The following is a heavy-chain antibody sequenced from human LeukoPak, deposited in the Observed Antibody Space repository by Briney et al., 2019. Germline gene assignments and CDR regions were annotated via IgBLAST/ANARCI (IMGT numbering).Heavy chain of an antibody. CDR2: ISWNSGSI. CDR1: GFTFDDYA. V-gene: IGHV3-9*01. CDR3: ARDRSSWSKFDY. J-gene: IGHJ4*02. Sequence: GRSLRLSCAASGFTFDDYAVHWVRQAPGKGLEWVSGISWNSGSIGYADSVKGRFTISRDNAKNSLYLQMNSLRAEDTAVYYCARDRSSWSKFDYWGQGTLVTVSS. D-gene: IGHD6-13*01.